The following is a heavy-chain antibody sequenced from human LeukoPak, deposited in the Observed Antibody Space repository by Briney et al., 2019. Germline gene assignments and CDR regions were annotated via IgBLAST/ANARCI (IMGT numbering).Heavy chain of an antibody. J-gene: IGHJ4*02. V-gene: IGHV1-69*05. D-gene: IGHD2-15*01. Sequence: SVKVSCKASGGTFSSYAISWVRQAPGQGLEWMGRIIPIFGTANYAQKFQGRVTITTDESTSTAYMELSSLRSEDTAVYYCARDWQCSGGSCYHLPPVNWGQGTLVTVSS. CDR1: GGTFSSYA. CDR3: ARDWQCSGGSCYHLPPVN. CDR2: IIPIFGTA.